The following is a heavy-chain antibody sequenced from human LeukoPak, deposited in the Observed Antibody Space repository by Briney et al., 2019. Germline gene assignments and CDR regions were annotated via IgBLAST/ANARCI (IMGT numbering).Heavy chain of an antibody. CDR2: INHSGST. CDR1: GGSFSGYY. CDR3: ARRVLRYFDWLYSPLYYFDY. D-gene: IGHD3-9*01. Sequence: SETLSLTCAVYGGSFSGYYWSWIRQPPGKGLEWIGEINHSGSTNYNPSLKSRVTISVDTSKNQFSLKLSSVTAADTAVYYCARRVLRYFDWLYSPLYYFDYWGQGTLVTVSS. V-gene: IGHV4-34*01. J-gene: IGHJ4*02.